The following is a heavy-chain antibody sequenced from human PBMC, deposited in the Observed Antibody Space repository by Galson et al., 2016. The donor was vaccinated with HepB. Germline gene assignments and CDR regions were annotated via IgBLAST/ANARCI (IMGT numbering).Heavy chain of an antibody. CDR1: GNTLSELC. J-gene: IGHJ5*02. V-gene: IGHV1-24*01. D-gene: IGHD4-11*01. Sequence: SVKVSCKVFGNTLSELCIHWVRQAPGQGLEWIGGFDPEEAKTVYAQRFQGRVTVAEDTSTDTGYIELNSLTPEDTATYYCIKDRRLHFSNYVSGDWFEPWGQGTLVTVSS. CDR3: IKDRRLHFSNYVSGDWFEP. CDR2: FDPEEAKT.